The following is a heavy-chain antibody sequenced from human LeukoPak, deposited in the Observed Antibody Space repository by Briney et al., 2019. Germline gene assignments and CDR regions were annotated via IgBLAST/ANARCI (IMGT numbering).Heavy chain of an antibody. CDR1: GFTFSSYW. J-gene: IGHJ4*02. Sequence: GGSLRLSCAASGFTFSSYWMSWVRQAPGKGLEWVANIKQDGSEKYYVDSVKGRFTIPRDNAKNTLYLQMNSLRAEDTAVYYCARDRVYYDSSGYYSVDWGQGTLVTVSS. D-gene: IGHD3-22*01. V-gene: IGHV3-7*01. CDR3: ARDRVYYDSSGYYSVD. CDR2: IKQDGSEK.